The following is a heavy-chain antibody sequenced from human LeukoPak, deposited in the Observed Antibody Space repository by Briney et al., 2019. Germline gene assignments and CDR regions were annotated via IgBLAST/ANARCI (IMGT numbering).Heavy chain of an antibody. CDR2: ISGSASST. CDR1: GFTFSSYA. CDR3: AKDTPSGSNYFDY. D-gene: IGHD3-22*01. J-gene: IGHJ4*02. Sequence: AGGSVRLSCAASGFTFSSYAMSWVHQAPGKGLEWVSAISGSASSTYFAASVKGRFTISRDNSKNTLYLQMNSLRAEDTAVYYCAKDTPSGSNYFDYWGQGTLVTVSS. V-gene: IGHV3-23*01.